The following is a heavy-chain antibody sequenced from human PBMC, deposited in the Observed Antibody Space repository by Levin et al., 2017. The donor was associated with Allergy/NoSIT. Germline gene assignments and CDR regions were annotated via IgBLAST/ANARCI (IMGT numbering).Heavy chain of an antibody. Sequence: GSLRLSCTVSGGSINSYYWSWIRQPPGRGLEYMGNIFYTGSAYYNPSLEGRVTISLDTSKNQFSLNLNSVTAADTAVYYCARDDRGNYGLDVWGQGTTVIVSS. D-gene: IGHD3-22*01. CDR2: IFYTGSA. CDR3: ARDDRGNYGLDV. V-gene: IGHV4-59*01. CDR1: GGSINSYY. J-gene: IGHJ6*02.